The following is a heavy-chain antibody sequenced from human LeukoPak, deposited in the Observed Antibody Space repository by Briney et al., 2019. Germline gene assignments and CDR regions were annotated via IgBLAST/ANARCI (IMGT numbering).Heavy chain of an antibody. Sequence: SETLSLTCAVYGESFSGYYWSWIRQPPGKGLEWIGEITHSGSTNYNPSLKSRVTMSVDTSKNQFSLKLSSVTAADTAVYYCAREDDYVWGSYIGYWGQGTLVTVSS. V-gene: IGHV4-34*01. J-gene: IGHJ4*02. CDR1: GESFSGYY. D-gene: IGHD3-16*01. CDR3: AREDDYVWGSYIGY. CDR2: ITHSGST.